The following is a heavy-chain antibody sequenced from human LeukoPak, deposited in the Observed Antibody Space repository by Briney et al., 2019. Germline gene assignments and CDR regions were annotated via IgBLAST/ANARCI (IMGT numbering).Heavy chain of an antibody. CDR2: IYYSGST. J-gene: IGHJ6*02. Sequence: PSETLSLTCTVSGGSISSGDYYWSWIRQPPGKGLEWVGYIYYSGSTYYNPSLKSRVTISVDTSKNQFSLKLSSVTAADTAAYYCARDRRITMVRGVPETYYYGMDVWGQGTTVTVSS. D-gene: IGHD3-10*01. V-gene: IGHV4-30-4*01. CDR1: GGSISSGDYY. CDR3: ARDRRITMVRGVPETYYYGMDV.